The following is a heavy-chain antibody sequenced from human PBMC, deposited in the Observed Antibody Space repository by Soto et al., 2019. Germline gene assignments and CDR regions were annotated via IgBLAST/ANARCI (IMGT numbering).Heavy chain of an antibody. Sequence: PSETLSLTCAVYGGSFSGYYWSWIRQPPGKGLEWIGEINHSGSTNYNPSLKSRVTISVDTSKNQFSLKLSSVTAADTAVYYCARDFGDGYNSPDDAFDIWGQGTMVTV. V-gene: IGHV4-34*01. J-gene: IGHJ3*02. CDR2: INHSGST. D-gene: IGHD3-16*01. CDR3: ARDFGDGYNSPDDAFDI. CDR1: GGSFSGYY.